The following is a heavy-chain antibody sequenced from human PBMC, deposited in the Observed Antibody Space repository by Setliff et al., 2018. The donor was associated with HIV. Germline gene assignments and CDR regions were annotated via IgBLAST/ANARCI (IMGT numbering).Heavy chain of an antibody. CDR2: SSAGTGHT. Sequence: GGSLRLSCAASGLTFSGYPMSWVRQAPGKGLEWVSASSAGTGHTYYADSVKGRFTISRDNSKSALYLQMSSLTAEDTAVYYCARRLSSGSYFDYWGQGTLVTVSS. V-gene: IGHV3-23*01. D-gene: IGHD3-10*01. CDR3: ARRLSSGSYFDY. CDR1: GLTFSGYP. J-gene: IGHJ4*02.